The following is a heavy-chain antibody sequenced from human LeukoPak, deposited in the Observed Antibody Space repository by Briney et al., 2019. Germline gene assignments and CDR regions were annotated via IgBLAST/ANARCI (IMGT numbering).Heavy chain of an antibody. CDR2: ISGSGGST. Sequence: GGSLRLSCAASGFTFSSYAMSWVRQAPGKGLEWVSAISGSGGSTYYADSVKGRFTISRDNSKNTLYLQMNSLRAEDTAIYYCAKVLTEYYYYYYGMDVWGQGTTVSVSS. D-gene: IGHD3-16*01. CDR1: GFTFSSYA. V-gene: IGHV3-23*01. CDR3: AKVLTEYYYYYYGMDV. J-gene: IGHJ6*02.